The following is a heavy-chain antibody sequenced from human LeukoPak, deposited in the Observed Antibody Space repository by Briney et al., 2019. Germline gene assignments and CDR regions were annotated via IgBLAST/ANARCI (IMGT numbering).Heavy chain of an antibody. Sequence: GESLKISCKGSGYSFTSYWIGWVRQMPGKGLEWTGIIYPGDSDTRYSPSFQGQVTISADKSISTAYLQWSSLKASDTAMYYCARLRGYYYDSSGYYFDYWGQGTLVTVSS. V-gene: IGHV5-51*01. CDR3: ARLRGYYYDSSGYYFDY. J-gene: IGHJ4*02. CDR1: GYSFTSYW. CDR2: IYPGDSDT. D-gene: IGHD3-22*01.